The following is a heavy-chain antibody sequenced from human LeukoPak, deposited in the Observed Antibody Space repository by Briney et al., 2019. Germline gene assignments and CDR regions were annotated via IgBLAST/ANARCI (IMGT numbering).Heavy chain of an antibody. J-gene: IGHJ4*02. Sequence: SSETLSLTCAVYGGSFSGYYWSWIRQPPGKGLEWIGEINHSGSTNYNPSLKSRVTISVDTSKNQFSLKLSSVTAADTVVYYCARTTVPNRPFDYWGQGTLVTVSS. CDR2: INHSGST. D-gene: IGHD4-17*01. CDR3: ARTTVPNRPFDY. V-gene: IGHV4-34*01. CDR1: GGSFSGYY.